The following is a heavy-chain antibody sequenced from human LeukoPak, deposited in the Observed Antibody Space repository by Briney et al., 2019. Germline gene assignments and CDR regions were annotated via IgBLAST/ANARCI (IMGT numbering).Heavy chain of an antibody. V-gene: IGHV4-59*08. CDR2: IYYSGST. CDR3: AGHHPRNTVDF. J-gene: IGHJ4*02. CDR1: GGSISSYY. Sequence: PSETLSLTCTVSGGSISSYYWSWIRQPPGKGLEWIGYIYYSGSTNYNPSLKSRVTISVDTSKNQFSLKLSSVTAADTAVYYCAGHHPRNTVDFWGQGTLITVSS. D-gene: IGHD2/OR15-2a*01.